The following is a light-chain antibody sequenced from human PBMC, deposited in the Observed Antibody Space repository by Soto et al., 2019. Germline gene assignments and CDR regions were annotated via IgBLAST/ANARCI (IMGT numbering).Light chain of an antibody. CDR3: QSYDSSLSAVV. V-gene: IGLV1-40*01. J-gene: IGLJ7*01. Sequence: QSVLTQPPSVSGAPGQRVTISCTGSSSNIGAGYDVHWYHQLPGTAPTLLMYGNTNRPSGVPDRFSGSKSGTSASLAITGVQAEDEADYYCQSYDSSLSAVVFGGGTQLTVL. CDR2: GNT. CDR1: SSNIGAGYD.